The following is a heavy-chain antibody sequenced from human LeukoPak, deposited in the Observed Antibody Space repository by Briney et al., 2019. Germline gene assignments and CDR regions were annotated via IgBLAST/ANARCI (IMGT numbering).Heavy chain of an antibody. V-gene: IGHV3-30-3*01. D-gene: IGHD5-18*01. CDR1: GFTFSSYA. CDR2: ILYDGSNK. Sequence: PGGSLRLSCAASGFTFSSYAMHWVRQAPGKGLEWVAVILYDGSNKYYADSVKGRFTISRDNSKNTLYLQMNSLRAEDTAVYYCARVPDTAMVANDAFDIWGQGTMVTVSS. J-gene: IGHJ3*02. CDR3: ARVPDTAMVANDAFDI.